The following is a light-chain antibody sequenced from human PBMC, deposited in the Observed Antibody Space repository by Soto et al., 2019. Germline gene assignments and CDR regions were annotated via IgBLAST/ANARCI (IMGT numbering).Light chain of an antibody. Sequence: DIQMTQSPSTLSASVGDRVTITCRASQSIKTWLAWYQQKPGKTPQLLIYDASSLESGVPSRFSGSGSGTEFTLTISSLQPDDLATYYCQQYYTYSITFGQGTRLEIK. CDR1: QSIKTW. CDR3: QQYYTYSIT. V-gene: IGKV1-5*01. CDR2: DAS. J-gene: IGKJ5*01.